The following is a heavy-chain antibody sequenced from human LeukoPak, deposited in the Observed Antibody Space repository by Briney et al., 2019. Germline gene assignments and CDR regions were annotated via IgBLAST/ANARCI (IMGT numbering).Heavy chain of an antibody. J-gene: IGHJ4*02. Sequence: PSGTLSLTCVVSGGSISSGTYWSWVRQPPGEGLEWIGEVHDGGTTKSNPSPKSRVIISVDKSTNQFSLKLTSVTVADTAVYYCAKNAVTATANVAFGYWGQGTLVTVSA. CDR1: GGSISSGTY. V-gene: IGHV4-4*02. CDR2: VHDGGTT. D-gene: IGHD4-23*01. CDR3: AKNAVTATANVAFGY.